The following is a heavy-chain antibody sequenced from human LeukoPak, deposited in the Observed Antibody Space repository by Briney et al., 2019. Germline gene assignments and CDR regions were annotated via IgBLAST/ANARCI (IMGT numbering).Heavy chain of an antibody. CDR1: GGSISSYY. V-gene: IGHV4-59*01. J-gene: IGHJ4*02. CDR2: IYYSGST. Sequence: SETLSLTCTVSGGSISSYYWSWTRQPPGKGLEWIGHIYYSGSTNYNPSLKSRVTISIDTSKNQFSLRLSSVTAEDTAVYYCARSSGYYFDYWGQGTLVTVSS. CDR3: ARSSGYYFDY. D-gene: IGHD3-22*01.